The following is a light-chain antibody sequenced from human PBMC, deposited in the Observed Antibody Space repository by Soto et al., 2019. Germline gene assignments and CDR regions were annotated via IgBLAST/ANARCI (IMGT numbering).Light chain of an antibody. J-gene: IGLJ3*02. V-gene: IGLV2-23*03. CDR3: CSYAGSSTFLWV. CDR1: SSDVGSYNL. Sequence: QSALTQPASVSGSPGQSITISCTGTSSDVGSYNLVSWYQQHPGKAPKLMIYEGSKRPSGVSNRFSGSKSGNTASLTISGLQAEDAAEYYCCSYAGSSTFLWVFGGGTKLTVL. CDR2: EGS.